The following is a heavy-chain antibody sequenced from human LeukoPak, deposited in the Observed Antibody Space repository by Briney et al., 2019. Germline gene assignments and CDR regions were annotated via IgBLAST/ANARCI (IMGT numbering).Heavy chain of an antibody. D-gene: IGHD3-22*01. Sequence: ASVKVSCKASGYTFTSYAMHWVRQAPGQRLEWMGWINAGNGNTKYSQKFQGRVTITRDTSAGTAYMELSSLRSEDTAVYYCARDGDYDRVFDPWGQGTLVTVSS. J-gene: IGHJ5*02. CDR3: ARDGDYDRVFDP. CDR1: GYTFTSYA. CDR2: INAGNGNT. V-gene: IGHV1-3*01.